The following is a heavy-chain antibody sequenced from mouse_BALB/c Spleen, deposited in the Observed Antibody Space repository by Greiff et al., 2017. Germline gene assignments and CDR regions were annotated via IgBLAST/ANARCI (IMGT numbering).Heavy chain of an antibody. CDR3: ARSITTDYYAMDY. Sequence: EVNVVESGGGLVQPGGSRKLSCAASGFTFSSFGMHWVRQAPEKGLEWVAYISSGSSTIYYADTVKGRFTISRDNPKNTLFLQMTSLRSEDTAMYYCARSITTDYYAMDYWGQGTSVTVSS. J-gene: IGHJ4*01. CDR1: GFTFSSFG. D-gene: IGHD1-1*01. V-gene: IGHV5-17*02. CDR2: ISSGSSTI.